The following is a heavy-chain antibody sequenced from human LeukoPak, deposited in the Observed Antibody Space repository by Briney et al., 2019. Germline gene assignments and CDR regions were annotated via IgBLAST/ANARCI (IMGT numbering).Heavy chain of an antibody. Sequence: PSETLSLTCTVSGGSISSGDYYWSWIRQPPGKGLEWIGYIYYSGSTYYNPSLKSRVTISVDTSKNQFSLKLSSVTAADTAVYYCAALRGDGSGTIDYWGQGTLVTVS. V-gene: IGHV4-30-4*01. J-gene: IGHJ4*02. CDR3: AALRGDGSGTIDY. D-gene: IGHD3-10*01. CDR2: IYYSGST. CDR1: GGSISSGDYY.